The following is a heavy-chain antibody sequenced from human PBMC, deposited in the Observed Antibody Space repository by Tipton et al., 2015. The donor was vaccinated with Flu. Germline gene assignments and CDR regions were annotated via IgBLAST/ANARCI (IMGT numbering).Heavy chain of an antibody. Sequence: LSLTCTVSGGSISSSSYYWGWIRQPPGKGLEWIGEINHSGSTNYNPSLKSRVTISVDTSKNQFSLKLSSVTAADTAVYYCARVVGARPRLQSRFSWFDPWGQGTLVTVSS. CDR3: ARVVGARPRLQSRFSWFDP. CDR1: GGSISSSSYY. D-gene: IGHD1-26*01. J-gene: IGHJ5*02. CDR2: INHSGST. V-gene: IGHV4-39*07.